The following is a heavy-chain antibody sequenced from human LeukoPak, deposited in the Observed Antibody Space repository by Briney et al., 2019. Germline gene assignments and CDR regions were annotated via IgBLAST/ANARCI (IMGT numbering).Heavy chain of an antibody. J-gene: IGHJ4*02. Sequence: GGSLRLSCAASGFTFSSYDMYWVRQSTGKGLEWVSAIGTAGDTYYPGSVKGRFTISRENAKNSLYLQMNSLRVGDTAVYYCVRGPYCSGGSCYGHFDYWGQGTLVTASS. V-gene: IGHV3-13*01. CDR2: IGTAGDT. CDR1: GFTFSSYD. CDR3: VRGPYCSGGSCYGHFDY. D-gene: IGHD2-15*01.